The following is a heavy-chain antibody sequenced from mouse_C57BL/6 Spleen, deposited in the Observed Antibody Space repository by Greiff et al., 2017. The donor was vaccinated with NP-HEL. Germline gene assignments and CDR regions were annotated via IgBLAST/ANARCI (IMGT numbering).Heavy chain of an antibody. V-gene: IGHV2-3*01. CDR1: GFSLTSYG. Sequence: VKLVESGPGLVAPSQSLSITCTVSGFSLTSYGVSWVRQPPGKGLEWLGVIWGDGSTNYHSALISRLSISKDNSKSQVFLKLNSLQTDDTATYDCAKEAFTTVVGRFADWGQGTLVTVSA. J-gene: IGHJ3*01. CDR2: IWGDGST. D-gene: IGHD1-1*01. CDR3: AKEAFTTVVGRFAD.